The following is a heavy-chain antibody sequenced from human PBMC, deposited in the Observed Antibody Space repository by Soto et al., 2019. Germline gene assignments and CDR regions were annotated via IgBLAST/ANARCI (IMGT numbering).Heavy chain of an antibody. D-gene: IGHD4-4*01. CDR2: IGDTGTFI. CDR1: AFIFSDHS. CDR3: ARDQRYLRQGYSDY. V-gene: IGHV3-21*01. J-gene: IGHJ4*02. Sequence: EVQLVESGGGLVKPGGSLRLSCVGSAFIFSDHSMNWVRQAPGKGLEWVTSIGDTGTFIYYADSVKGRLTISRDNAKNSLFLQMDSLRPEDTAVSYCARDQRYLRQGYSDYWGQGTLVTVSS.